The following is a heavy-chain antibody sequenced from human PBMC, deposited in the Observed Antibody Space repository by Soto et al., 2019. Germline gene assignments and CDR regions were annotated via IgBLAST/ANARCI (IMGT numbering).Heavy chain of an antibody. J-gene: IGHJ4*02. V-gene: IGHV4-59*11. D-gene: IGHD3-10*01. CDR1: GGSSGDLC. CDR2: VFYSGST. Sequence: SLLIHSLRWTVVGGSSGDLCCSWIRHHPGKGLEWIGYVFYSGSTNYNPSLKSRVTMSLDTSKKQFSLKLSSVTAADTAVYYCASSPAGNLVAAYWVQGTLVTGSS. CDR3: ASSPAGNLVAAY.